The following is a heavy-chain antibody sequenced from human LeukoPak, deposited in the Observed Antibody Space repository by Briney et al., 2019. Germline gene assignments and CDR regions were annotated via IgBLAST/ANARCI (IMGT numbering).Heavy chain of an antibody. CDR2: VTGSGGST. V-gene: IGHV3-23*01. D-gene: IGHD6-19*01. CDR1: GFTFSSYV. CDR3: AKLGGYSSTSSDH. Sequence: PGGSLRLSCAASGFTFSSYVMSWVRQAPGKGLEWASTVTGSGGSTYYADSVKGRFTISRDNSKNTLYLQMNSLRAEDTAIYYCAKLGGYSSTSSDHWGQGSLVTASS. J-gene: IGHJ4*02.